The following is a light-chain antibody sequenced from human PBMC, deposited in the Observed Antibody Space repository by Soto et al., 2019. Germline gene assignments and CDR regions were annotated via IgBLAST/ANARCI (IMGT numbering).Light chain of an antibody. Sequence: QSALTQPASVSGSPGQSITISCTGTSSDVGGYNYVSWYQQHPGKAPKLMIYEVSNRPSGVSNRFSGSKSGNTASLTISGLQAEDAADYYCSSYTSSSTLFGFGTGTKLTVL. J-gene: IGLJ1*01. CDR2: EVS. CDR1: SSDVGGYNY. CDR3: SSYTSSSTLFG. V-gene: IGLV2-14*01.